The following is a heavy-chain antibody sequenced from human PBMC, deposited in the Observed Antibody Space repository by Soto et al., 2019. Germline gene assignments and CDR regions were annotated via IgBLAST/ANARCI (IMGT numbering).Heavy chain of an antibody. CDR2: ISYDGSNK. CDR3: AKDLLTMIVVVPSLYYYYGMDV. J-gene: IGHJ6*02. CDR1: GFTFSSYG. V-gene: IGHV3-30*18. Sequence: GGSMRLSCAASGFTFSSYGMHCVRQAPGKGLEWVAVISYDGSNKYYADSVKGRFTISRDNSKNTLYLQMNSLRAEDTAVYYCAKDLLTMIVVVPSLYYYYGMDVWGQGTTVTVSS. D-gene: IGHD3-22*01.